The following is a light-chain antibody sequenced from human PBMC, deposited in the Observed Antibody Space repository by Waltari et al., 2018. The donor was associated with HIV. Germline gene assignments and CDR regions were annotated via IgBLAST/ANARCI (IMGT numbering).Light chain of an antibody. CDR3: SSFTTSSTLI. V-gene: IGLV2-18*02. CDR2: EVS. J-gene: IGLJ2*01. CDR1: SSDVGTYNR. Sequence: QSALTQPPSVSGSPGQSVTISCTGTSSDVGTYNRVSWYQQPPGTAPKVVIYEVSNRHSGVPDRFSGSKSGNTASLTISGLQAEDEADYYCSSFTTSSTLIFGGGTRLTVL.